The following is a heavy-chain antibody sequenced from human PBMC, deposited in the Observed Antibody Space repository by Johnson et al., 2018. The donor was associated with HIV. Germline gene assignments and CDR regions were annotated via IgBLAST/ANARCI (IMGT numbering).Heavy chain of an antibody. CDR1: GFTFSSYA. V-gene: IGHV3-30*04. CDR2: ISYDGSNK. D-gene: IGHD6-13*01. Sequence: QMLLVESGGGLVQPGGSLRLSCVASGFTFSSYAMNWVRQAPGKGLEWVAVISYDGSNKYYADSVKGRFTISRDNSKNTLYLQMNSLRAEDTAVYYCARDRGGRAEQSGAFDSWGQGTMVTVSS. J-gene: IGHJ3*02. CDR3: ARDRGGRAEQSGAFDS.